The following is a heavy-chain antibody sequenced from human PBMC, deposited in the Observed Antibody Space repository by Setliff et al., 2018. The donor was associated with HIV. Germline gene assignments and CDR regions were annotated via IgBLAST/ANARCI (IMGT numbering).Heavy chain of an antibody. CDR1: GASITSGTYY. CDR2: ISYTGST. CDR3: ATNTAMLQEGTGF. D-gene: IGHD5-18*01. J-gene: IGHJ4*02. Sequence: PSETLSLTCTVSGASITSGTYYWSWIRQRPGEGLEWIGYISYTGSTYYNPSLKSRITISVDTSKNQFSLKLSAVAAADTAIYYCATNTAMLQEGTGFWGQGTLVTVSS. V-gene: IGHV4-39*01.